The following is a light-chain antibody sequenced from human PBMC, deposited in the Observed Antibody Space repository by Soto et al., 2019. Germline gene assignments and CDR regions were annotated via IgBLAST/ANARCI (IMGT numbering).Light chain of an antibody. J-gene: IGLJ2*01. CDR1: SSDIGTYDR. V-gene: IGLV2-18*02. CDR3: SSYAISTTLL. Sequence: QSALTQPPSVSGSSGQSVTISCIGTSSDIGTYDRVSWYQAPPGTAPKLIIYEVHNRPSGVPDRFSGSKSGNTASLTISGLQAEDEADYYCSSYAISTTLLFGGGTKVTVL. CDR2: EVH.